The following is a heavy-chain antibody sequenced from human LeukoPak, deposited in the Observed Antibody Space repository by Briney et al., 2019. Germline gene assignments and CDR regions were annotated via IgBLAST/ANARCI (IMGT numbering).Heavy chain of an antibody. V-gene: IGHV3-23*01. CDR1: GFTFSSFA. Sequence: PGGSLRLSCAASGFTFSSFAMSWVRQAPGEGLEWVSAISGSGGSTYYADSVKGRFTTSRHNSKNTLYLQVNSLRAEDTAVYYCAKGDCGSTSCYIDCWGQGTLVTVSS. D-gene: IGHD2-2*01. CDR2: ISGSGGST. CDR3: AKGDCGSTSCYIDC. J-gene: IGHJ4*02.